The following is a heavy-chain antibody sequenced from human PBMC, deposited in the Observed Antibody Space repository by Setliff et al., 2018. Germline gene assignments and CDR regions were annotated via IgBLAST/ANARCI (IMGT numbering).Heavy chain of an antibody. D-gene: IGHD5-18*01. Sequence: PSETLSLTCAVYGGSFSGYYWSWIRQPPGKGLEWIGEINHSGSTNDNPSLKSRVTMSVDTSKNQFSLKLSSVTAADTAVYYCARETTAWGYVDTAMVTFIDQWGQGTLVTVS. CDR2: INHSGST. V-gene: IGHV4-34*01. J-gene: IGHJ4*02. CDR1: GGSFSGYY. CDR3: ARETTAWGYVDTAMVTFIDQ.